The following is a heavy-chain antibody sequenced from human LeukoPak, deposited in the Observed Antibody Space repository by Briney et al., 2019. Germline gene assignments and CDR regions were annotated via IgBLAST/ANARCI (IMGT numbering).Heavy chain of an antibody. J-gene: IGHJ4*02. Sequence: ASVKVSCKASGYTFTSYDINWVRQATGQGLEWMGWMNPNSGGTNYAQKFQGRVTMTRDTSISTAYMELSRLRSDDTAVYYCARDRGAGYGFDYWGQGTLVTVSS. D-gene: IGHD5-12*01. CDR1: GYTFTSYD. V-gene: IGHV1-2*02. CDR3: ARDRGAGYGFDY. CDR2: MNPNSGGT.